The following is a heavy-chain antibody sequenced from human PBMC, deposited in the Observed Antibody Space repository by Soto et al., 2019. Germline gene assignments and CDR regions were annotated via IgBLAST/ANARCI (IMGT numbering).Heavy chain of an antibody. D-gene: IGHD1-26*01. Sequence: GGSLRLSCAASGFTFRSYGMHWVRQAPGKGLEWVAVISYDGSNKYYADSVKGRLTISRDNSKNTLYLQMSSLRAEDTAVYYCAKDQTSVGATFDYWGQGTLVTVSS. CDR3: AKDQTSVGATFDY. V-gene: IGHV3-30*18. CDR1: GFTFRSYG. CDR2: ISYDGSNK. J-gene: IGHJ4*02.